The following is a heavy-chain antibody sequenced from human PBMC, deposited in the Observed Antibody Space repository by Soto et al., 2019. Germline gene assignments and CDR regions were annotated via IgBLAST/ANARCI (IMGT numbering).Heavy chain of an antibody. Sequence: ASVKVSCKASGYTFTGYYMHWVRQAPGQGLEWMGWINPNSGGTNYAQKFQGWVTMTRDTSISTAYMELSRLRSDDTAVYYCAREVFRGFFSYGMDVWGQGTTVTVSS. CDR2: INPNSGGT. V-gene: IGHV1-2*04. J-gene: IGHJ6*02. CDR3: AREVFRGFFSYGMDV. D-gene: IGHD3-3*01. CDR1: GYTFTGYY.